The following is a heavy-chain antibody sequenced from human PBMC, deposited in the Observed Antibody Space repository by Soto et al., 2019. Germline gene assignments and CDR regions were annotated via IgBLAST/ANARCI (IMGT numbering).Heavy chain of an antibody. Sequence: SETLSLTCTVSGGSISSGIYYWGWIRQPPGKGLEWIGSMFYSGSTYYNPSLKSRATISVDTSKNQFSLKLSSVTAADTGVYYCARIYDSSGFLLNYLDYWGQGTLVTVSS. D-gene: IGHD3-22*01. CDR3: ARIYDSSGFLLNYLDY. CDR2: MFYSGST. CDR1: GGSISSGIYY. J-gene: IGHJ4*02. V-gene: IGHV4-39*01.